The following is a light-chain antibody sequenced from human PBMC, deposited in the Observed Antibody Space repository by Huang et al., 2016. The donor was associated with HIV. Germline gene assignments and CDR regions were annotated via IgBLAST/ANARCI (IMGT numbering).Light chain of an antibody. J-gene: IGKJ3*01. CDR1: QNILASINNYNF. CDR3: QQYYSTPPT. CDR2: CAC. V-gene: IGKV4-1*01. Sequence: DIAMTQSPDSLAVSLGERATITCKSSQNILASINNYNFLAWYLQKPGQPPKLLFSCACFRESGGPDRFMGSWSGTDFTLTISSLQPEDVAVYYCQQYYSTPPTFGPGTKVEIK.